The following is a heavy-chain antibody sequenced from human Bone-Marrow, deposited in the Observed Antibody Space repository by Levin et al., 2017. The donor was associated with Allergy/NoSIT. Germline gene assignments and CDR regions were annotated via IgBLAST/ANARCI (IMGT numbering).Heavy chain of an antibody. CDR3: ARDIRPTYYYDSSGLVTHPFFY. CDR1: GYTFTSYG. D-gene: IGHD3-22*01. Sequence: GESLKISCKASGYTFTSYGISWVRQAPGQGLEWMGWISAYNGNTNYAQKLQGRVTMTTDTSTSTAYMELRSLRSDDTAVYYCARDIRPTYYYDSSGLVTHPFFYWGQGTLVTVSS. V-gene: IGHV1-18*01. J-gene: IGHJ4*02. CDR2: ISAYNGNT.